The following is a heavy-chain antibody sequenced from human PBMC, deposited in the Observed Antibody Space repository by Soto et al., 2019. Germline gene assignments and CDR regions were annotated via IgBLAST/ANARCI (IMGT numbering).Heavy chain of an antibody. J-gene: IGHJ4*02. Sequence: GGSLRLSCAASGFMFNNYAMSWVRQAPGKGLEWVSTVSVSGGTTYYADSLKGRFTISRDNSKKTVYLQMNRLRADDTAIYYCAKGLYYYDSSGYRHFDYWGQGTLVTVSS. V-gene: IGHV3-23*01. CDR2: VSVSGGTT. D-gene: IGHD3-22*01. CDR1: GFMFNNYA. CDR3: AKGLYYYDSSGYRHFDY.